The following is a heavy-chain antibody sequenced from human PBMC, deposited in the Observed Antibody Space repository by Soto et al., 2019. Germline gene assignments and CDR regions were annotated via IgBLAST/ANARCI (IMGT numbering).Heavy chain of an antibody. CDR2: IYSGGST. CDR1: GFTVSSNY. CDR3: ARGYYDFWSGFCVDP. D-gene: IGHD3-3*01. V-gene: IGHV3-66*01. Sequence: GGSLRLSCAASGFTVSSNYMSWVRQAPGKGLEWVSVIYSGGSTYYADSVKGRFTISRDNSKNTLYLQMNSLRAEDTAVYYCARGYYDFWSGFCVDPWGQGTLVTVSS. J-gene: IGHJ5*02.